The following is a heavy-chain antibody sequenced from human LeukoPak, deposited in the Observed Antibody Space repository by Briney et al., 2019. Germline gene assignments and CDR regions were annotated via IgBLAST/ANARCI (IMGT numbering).Heavy chain of an antibody. CDR3: ARERAGDTAMDEGFDY. D-gene: IGHD5-18*01. J-gene: IGHJ4*02. CDR1: GYSISSGYY. CDR2: IYHSGSP. Sequence: SETLSLTCTVSGYSISSGYYWGWIRQPPGKGLEWIGSIYHSGSPYYNPSLKSRVTISVDTSKNQFSLKLSSVTAADTAVYYCARERAGDTAMDEGFDYWGQGTLVTVSS. V-gene: IGHV4-38-2*02.